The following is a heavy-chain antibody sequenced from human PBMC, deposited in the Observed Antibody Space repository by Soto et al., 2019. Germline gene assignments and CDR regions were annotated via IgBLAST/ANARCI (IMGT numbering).Heavy chain of an antibody. J-gene: IGHJ6*02. CDR1: GGSISTYY. Sequence: SEPLSLTCTVSGGSISTYYWTWVRQAPGKGLEWIGYISYSGSANYNPSLKSRLTILLNTSKRQFSLKLSSVTAADTAVYYCARGTMATQYYNSFYGMDVWGQGPKGTVS. V-gene: IGHV4-59*01. CDR2: ISYSGSA. D-gene: IGHD2-8*01. CDR3: ARGTMATQYYNSFYGMDV.